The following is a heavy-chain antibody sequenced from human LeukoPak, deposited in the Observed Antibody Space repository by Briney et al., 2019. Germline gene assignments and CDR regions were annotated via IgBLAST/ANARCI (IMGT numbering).Heavy chain of an antibody. CDR3: AKLAAGTFTFGYNWFDP. CDR2: ISGGGGST. V-gene: IGHV3-23*01. CDR1: GFTFTSYS. J-gene: IGHJ5*02. Sequence: PGGSLRLSCAASGFTFTSYSMNWVRQAPGKGLEWVSTISGGGGSTYYADSVKGRFTISRDNAKNSLYLQMNSLRDEDTAVYYCAKLAAGTFTFGYNWFDPWGQGTLVTVSS. D-gene: IGHD6-13*01.